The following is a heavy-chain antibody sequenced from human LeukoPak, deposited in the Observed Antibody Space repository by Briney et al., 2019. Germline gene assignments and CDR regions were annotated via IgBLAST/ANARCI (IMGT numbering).Heavy chain of an antibody. CDR2: IYYSGST. V-gene: IGHV4-31*03. Sequence: PSQTLSLTCTVSGGSISSGGYYWSWIRQHPGKGLEWIGYIYYSGSTYYNPSLKSRVTISVDTSKNQFSLKLSSVTAADTAVYYCARPSTSSGDAFDIWGQGTMVTVSS. CDR1: GGSISSGGYY. D-gene: IGHD3-22*01. J-gene: IGHJ3*02. CDR3: ARPSTSSGDAFDI.